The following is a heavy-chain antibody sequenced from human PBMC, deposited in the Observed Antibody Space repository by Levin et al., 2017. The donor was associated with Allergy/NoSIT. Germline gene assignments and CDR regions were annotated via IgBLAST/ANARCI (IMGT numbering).Heavy chain of an antibody. D-gene: IGHD3-22*01. Sequence: SQTLSLTCTVSGGSISRANFYWSWIRQHPGKGLEWIGYIYYSGSTYYNPSLKSRITMSVDTSKNQFSLQLSSVTAADTAVYYCHNSGYYSGFDYWGQGTRVSVSS. CDR3: HNSGYYSGFDY. CDR1: GGSISRANFY. V-gene: IGHV4-31*06. CDR2: IYYSGST. J-gene: IGHJ4*02.